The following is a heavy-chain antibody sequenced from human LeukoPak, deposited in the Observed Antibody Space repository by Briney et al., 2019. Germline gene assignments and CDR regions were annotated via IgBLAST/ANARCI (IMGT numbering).Heavy chain of an antibody. CDR2: IKQDGSEK. Sequence: GGSLRLSCAASGFTFSSYWMSWVRQAPGKGLEWVANIKQDGSEKYYVDSVKGRFTISRDNAKNSLYLQMNSLRAEDTAVYYCARETYSSSWYGGSLDYWGQGTLVTVSS. CDR3: ARETYSSSWYGGSLDY. V-gene: IGHV3-7*01. CDR1: GFTFSSYW. D-gene: IGHD6-13*01. J-gene: IGHJ4*02.